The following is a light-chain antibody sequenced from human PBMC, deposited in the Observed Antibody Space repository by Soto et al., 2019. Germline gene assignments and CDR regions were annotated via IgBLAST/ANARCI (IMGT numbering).Light chain of an antibody. CDR2: DVS. J-gene: IGLJ1*01. CDR3: SSYTSSSTF. CDR1: SSDVGGYNY. Sequence: SVLTQPASVSGSPGQSITISCTGTSSDVGGYNYVSWYQQHPGKAPKLMIYDVSNRPSGVSNRFSGSKSGNTASLTISGLQAEDEADYYCSSYTSSSTFFGTGTKVT. V-gene: IGLV2-14*01.